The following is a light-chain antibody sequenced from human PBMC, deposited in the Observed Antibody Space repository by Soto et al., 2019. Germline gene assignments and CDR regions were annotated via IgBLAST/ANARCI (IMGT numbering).Light chain of an antibody. Sequence: DIQMTQSPSSLSSFVGDMVTITCRTSQIISSSLNWYQQKPGKAPKLLIYAVSSLRSGVPSRFSGSGSGTEFTLTISSLQTDDFATYYCQQYNSYPWTFGQGTKVDI. CDR2: AVS. V-gene: IGKV1-39*01. CDR1: QIISSS. J-gene: IGKJ1*01. CDR3: QQYNSYPWT.